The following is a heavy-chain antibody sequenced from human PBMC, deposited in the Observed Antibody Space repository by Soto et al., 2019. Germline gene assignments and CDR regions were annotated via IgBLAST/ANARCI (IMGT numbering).Heavy chain of an antibody. CDR2: IYHSGST. CDR3: ARDVGYHYDGSPSGQFDF. CDR1: INSISTTNW. V-gene: IGHV4-4*02. D-gene: IGHD3-22*01. Sequence: LXLTCVVSINSISTTNWWSWVRQSPVNGLEWIGEIYHSGSTNYNPSLKSRVTISVDKSKNQFSLKLSSVTAADTAVYYCARDVGYHYDGSPSGQFDFWGQGTLVTVSS. J-gene: IGHJ4*02.